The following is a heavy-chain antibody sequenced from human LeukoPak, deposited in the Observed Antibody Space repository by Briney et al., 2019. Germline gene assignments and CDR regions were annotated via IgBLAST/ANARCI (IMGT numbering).Heavy chain of an antibody. CDR2: IYYSGST. Sequence: SQTLSLTCTVSGGSISSGDYYWSWIRQPPGKGLEWIGYIYYSGSTYYNPSLKSRVTISVDTSKNQFSLKLSSVTAADTAVYYCARSPIFDNWYDPWGQGTLVTVSS. J-gene: IGHJ5*02. D-gene: IGHD3-9*01. CDR1: GGSISSGDYY. CDR3: ARSPIFDNWYDP. V-gene: IGHV4-30-4*08.